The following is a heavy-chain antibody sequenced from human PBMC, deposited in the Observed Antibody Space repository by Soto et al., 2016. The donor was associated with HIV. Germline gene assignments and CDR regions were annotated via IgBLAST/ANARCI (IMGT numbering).Heavy chain of an antibody. CDR3: AKDRVHYYDSSGPWTFDAFDI. CDR2: ISGSGGST. J-gene: IGHJ3*02. V-gene: IGHV3-23*01. D-gene: IGHD3-22*01. CDR1: GSTFSSYA. Sequence: EVQLLESGGGLVQPGGSLRLSCAASGSTFSSYAMSWVRQAPGKGLEWVSAISGSGGSTYYADSVKGRFTISRDNSKNTLYLQMNSLRAEDTAVYYCAKDRVHYYDSSGPWTFDAFDIWGQGTMVTVSS.